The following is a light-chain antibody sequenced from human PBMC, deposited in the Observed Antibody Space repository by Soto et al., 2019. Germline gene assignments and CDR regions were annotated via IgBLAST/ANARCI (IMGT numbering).Light chain of an antibody. CDR2: EVS. CDR3: SSYTRSSTSDV. CDR1: SSDVGGYNY. V-gene: IGLV2-14*01. Sequence: QSALTQPASVSGSPGQSITISCTGTSSDVGGYNYVSWYQQHPGKAPKLMIYEVSNRPSRVSNRFSGSKSGNPASLTISGLQAEDEADYYCSSYTRSSTSDVFGTGTKVTVL. J-gene: IGLJ1*01.